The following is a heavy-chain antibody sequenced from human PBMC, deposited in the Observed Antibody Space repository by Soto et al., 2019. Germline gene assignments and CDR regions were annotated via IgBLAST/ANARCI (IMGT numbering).Heavy chain of an antibody. CDR3: TGEVASGY. CDR1: GFTVSTYG. Sequence: QVQLVESGGGVVQPGRSLRLSCAVSGFTVSTYGMHWVRQAPGKGLEWVAVISRDGGTKYYADFVKGRFTISRDNSRNTLFLEMNSLSGDDMAVYYCTGEVASGYWGQGTLVTVSS. J-gene: IGHJ4*02. V-gene: IGHV3-30*03. CDR2: ISRDGGTK. D-gene: IGHD2-8*02.